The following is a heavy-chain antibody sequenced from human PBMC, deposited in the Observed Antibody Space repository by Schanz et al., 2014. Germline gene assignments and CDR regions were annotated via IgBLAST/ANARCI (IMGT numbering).Heavy chain of an antibody. D-gene: IGHD6-19*01. Sequence: EVQLLESGGGLVKPGGSLRLSCAASGFAVDNYYMSCVRQAPGRGLEWVSIIFTDGRTYYADSVKGRFTISRDNAKSSLYLQMNSRRVEDTAVYYCAASSGWHPSTDYWGQGTLVTVSS. V-gene: IGHV3-53*01. CDR2: IFTDGRT. CDR3: AASSGWHPSTDY. CDR1: GFAVDNYY. J-gene: IGHJ4*02.